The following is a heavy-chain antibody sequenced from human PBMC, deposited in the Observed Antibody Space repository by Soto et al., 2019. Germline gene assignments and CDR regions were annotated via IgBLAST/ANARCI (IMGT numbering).Heavy chain of an antibody. CDR3: AKYQKPSDFWSGYGYYFDY. V-gene: IGHV3-23*01. J-gene: IGHJ4*02. Sequence: EVQLLESGGGLVQPGGSLRLSCAASGFTFSSYAMSWVRQAPGKGLEWVSAISGSGGSTYYADSVKGRFTISRDNSKNTLYLQMNSLRAEDTAVYYCAKYQKPSDFWSGYGYYFDYWGQGTLVTVSS. D-gene: IGHD3-3*01. CDR1: GFTFSSYA. CDR2: ISGSGGST.